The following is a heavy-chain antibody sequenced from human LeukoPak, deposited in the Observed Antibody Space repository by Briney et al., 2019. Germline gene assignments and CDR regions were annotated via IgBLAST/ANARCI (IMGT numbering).Heavy chain of an antibody. Sequence: SVKVSCKASGGSFSSYAISWVRQAPGQGLEWMGGIIPIFGTANYAQKFQGRVTITTDESTSTAYMELSRLRSEDTAVYYCARARGNSPYYFDYWVQGTLVTVSS. J-gene: IGHJ4*02. D-gene: IGHD4-23*01. CDR3: ARARGNSPYYFDY. CDR2: IIPIFGTA. CDR1: GGSFSSYA. V-gene: IGHV1-69*05.